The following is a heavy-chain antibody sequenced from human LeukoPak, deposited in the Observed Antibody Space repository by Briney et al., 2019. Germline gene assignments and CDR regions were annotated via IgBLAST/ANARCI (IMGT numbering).Heavy chain of an antibody. Sequence: SETLSLTCTVSGGSISSGDYYWSWIRQPPGKGLEWIGYIYYSGNTYYNPSLKSRLTISVDTSKNQFSLKLNSVTAADTSVYYCARGPGSDSSGRRFDPWGQGTLVTVSS. CDR3: ARGPGSDSSGRRFDP. J-gene: IGHJ5*02. CDR1: GGSISSGDYY. D-gene: IGHD3-22*01. V-gene: IGHV4-30-4*08. CDR2: IYYSGNT.